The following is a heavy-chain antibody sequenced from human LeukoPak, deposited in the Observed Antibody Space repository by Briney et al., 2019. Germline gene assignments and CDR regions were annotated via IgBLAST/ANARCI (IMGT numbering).Heavy chain of an antibody. Sequence: SETLSLTCTVSGGSISNYYWNWIRQPAGKGLEWIGRIYTSGSTDYNPSLKSRVTMSVDTSKNQFSLKLSSVTAADTAVYYCARGAGYSYGPFFDYWGQGTLVTVSS. J-gene: IGHJ4*02. CDR2: IYTSGST. CDR1: GGSISNYY. D-gene: IGHD5-18*01. CDR3: ARGAGYSYGPFFDY. V-gene: IGHV4-4*07.